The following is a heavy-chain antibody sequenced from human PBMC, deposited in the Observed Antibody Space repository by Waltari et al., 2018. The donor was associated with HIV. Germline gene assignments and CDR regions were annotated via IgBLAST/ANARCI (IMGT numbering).Heavy chain of an antibody. CDR3: ARDIPRMGIDY. CDR2: INAGNGNT. D-gene: IGHD2-15*01. V-gene: IGHV1-3*01. J-gene: IGHJ4*02. CDR1: GYPFTRYA. Sequence: QVQLVQSGAEVKKPGASVKVSCKASGYPFTRYAMHWGRQAPGQRLEWMGWINAGNGNTKYSQKFQGRVTITRDTSASTAYMELSSLRSEDTAVYYCARDIPRMGIDYWGQGTLVTVSS.